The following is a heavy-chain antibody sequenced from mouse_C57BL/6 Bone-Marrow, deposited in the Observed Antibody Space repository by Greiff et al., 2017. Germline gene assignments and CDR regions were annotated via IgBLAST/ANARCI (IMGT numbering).Heavy chain of an antibody. Sequence: DVQLQESGAELVRPGASVKLSCTASGFNFKDDYMHWVKQRPEQGLAWIGWIDPDDGDTEYAQKFQGKATITEDKSSNTAYLQLSCLTSEDTAVYYCSTYGLFAFWGRGTALTVTS. J-gene: IGHJ2*01. V-gene: IGHV14-4*01. CDR3: STYGLFAF. D-gene: IGHD1-1*02. CDR1: GFNFKDDY. CDR2: IDPDDGDT.